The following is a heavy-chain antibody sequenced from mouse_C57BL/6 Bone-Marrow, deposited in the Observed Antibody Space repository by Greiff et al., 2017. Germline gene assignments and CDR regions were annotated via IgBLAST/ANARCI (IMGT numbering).Heavy chain of an antibody. D-gene: IGHD2-4*01. CDR2: IYPSDSET. CDR1: GYTFTSYW. V-gene: IGHV1-61*01. CDR3: ASSGEDYDIWYFEG. Sequence: VQLQQPGAELVRPGSSVKLSCKASGYTFTSYWMDWVKQRPGQGLEWIGNIYPSDSETHYNQQFKDKATLTVDKSSSTAYMQLSSVTSEDSGVYYGASSGEDYDIWYFEGWGTGTTVTVSS. J-gene: IGHJ1*03.